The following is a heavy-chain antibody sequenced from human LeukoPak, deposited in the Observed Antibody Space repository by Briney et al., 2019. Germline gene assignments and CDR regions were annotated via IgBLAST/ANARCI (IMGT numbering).Heavy chain of an antibody. J-gene: IGHJ3*02. D-gene: IGHD6-19*01. CDR3: AGGGIAVAGTGAFDI. CDR2: IYYSGST. Sequence: SETLSLTCTVSGGSTSSSSYYWGWIRQPPGKGLEWIGSIYYSGSTYYNPSLKSRVTISVDTSKNQFSLKLSSVTAADTAVYYCAGGGIAVAGTGAFDIWGQGTMVTVSS. CDR1: GGSTSSSSYY. V-gene: IGHV4-39*07.